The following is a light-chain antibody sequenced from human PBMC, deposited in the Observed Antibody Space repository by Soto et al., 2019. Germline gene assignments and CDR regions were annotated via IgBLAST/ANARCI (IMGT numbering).Light chain of an antibody. CDR1: QSVSSY. CDR2: DAS. J-gene: IGKJ4*01. V-gene: IGKV3-11*01. Sequence: EIVLTQSPDTLYLSPGERAPLSCRASQSVSSYLAWYQQKPGQAPRLLIYDASNRATGIQARFSGSGSGTDFTLTISSLEPEDFAVYYCQQRSNWPPLTFGGGTKVEIK. CDR3: QQRSNWPPLT.